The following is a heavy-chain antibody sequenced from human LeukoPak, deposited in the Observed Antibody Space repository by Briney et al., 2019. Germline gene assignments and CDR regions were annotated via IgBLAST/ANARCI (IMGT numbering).Heavy chain of an antibody. J-gene: IGHJ4*02. CDR1: GGTFSSYA. Sequence: ASVKVSCKASGGTFSSYAIGWVRQAPGQGLEWMGRIIPILGIANYAQKFQGRVTITADKSTSTAYMELSRLRSDDTAVYYCAREKAEGDFDYWGQGTLVTVSS. CDR3: AREKAEGDFDY. CDR2: IIPILGIA. V-gene: IGHV1-69*04.